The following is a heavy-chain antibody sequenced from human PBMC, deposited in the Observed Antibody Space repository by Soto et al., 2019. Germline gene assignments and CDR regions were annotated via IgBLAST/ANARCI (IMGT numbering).Heavy chain of an antibody. Sequence: QVQLVESGGGVVQPGRSLRLSCAASGFTFSSYAMHWVRQAPGKGLEWVAVISYDGSNKYYADSVKGRFTISRDNSKNTLYLQMNRLRAEDTAVYYCARDHEDIVVVPAYQDYFDYWGQGTLVTVSS. V-gene: IGHV3-30-3*01. CDR3: ARDHEDIVVVPAYQDYFDY. CDR2: ISYDGSNK. J-gene: IGHJ4*02. D-gene: IGHD2-2*01. CDR1: GFTFSSYA.